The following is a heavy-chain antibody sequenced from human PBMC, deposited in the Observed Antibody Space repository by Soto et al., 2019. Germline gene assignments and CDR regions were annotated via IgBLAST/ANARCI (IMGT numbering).Heavy chain of an antibody. CDR2: ISGSGGST. CDR3: HGSWRNGFDY. D-gene: IGHD6-13*01. CDR1: GFTFSSYA. V-gene: IGHV3-23*01. Sequence: GSLRLSCAASGFTFSSYAMSWVRQAPGRGPEWVSAISGSGGSTYYADSVKGRFTISRDNSKNTLYLQMNSLRAEDTAVYYCHGSWRNGFDYWGQGTLVTVSS. J-gene: IGHJ4*02.